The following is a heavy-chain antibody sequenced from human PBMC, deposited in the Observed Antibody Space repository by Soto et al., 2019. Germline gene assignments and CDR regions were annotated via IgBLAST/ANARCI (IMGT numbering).Heavy chain of an antibody. CDR2: IYPGDSDT. CDR3: ARSMTTVTTAYYYGMDV. J-gene: IGHJ6*02. Sequence: GESLKISCKVSGYSFTSYCIGCVRQMPGKGLEWMGIIYPGDSDTRYSPSFQGQVTISADKSISTAYLQWSSLKASDTAMYYCARSMTTVTTAYYYGMDVWGQGTTVTVSS. CDR1: GYSFTSYC. D-gene: IGHD4-17*01. V-gene: IGHV5-51*01.